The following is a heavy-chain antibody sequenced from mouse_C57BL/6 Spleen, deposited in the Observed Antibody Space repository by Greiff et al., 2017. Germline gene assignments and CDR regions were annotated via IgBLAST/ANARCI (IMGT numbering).Heavy chain of an antibody. V-gene: IGHV1-55*01. Sequence: VQLQQPGAELVKPGASVKMSCKASGYTFTSYWITWVKQRPGQGLEWIGDIYPGSGSTNYNEKFKSKATLTVDTSSSTAYMQLSSLTSEDSAVYYCARSFITSNYAMDYWGQGASVTVSS. D-gene: IGHD1-1*01. J-gene: IGHJ4*01. CDR2: IYPGSGST. CDR1: GYTFTSYW. CDR3: ARSFITSNYAMDY.